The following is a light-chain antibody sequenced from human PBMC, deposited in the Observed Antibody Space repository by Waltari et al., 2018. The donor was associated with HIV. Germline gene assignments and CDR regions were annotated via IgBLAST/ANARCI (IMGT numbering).Light chain of an antibody. CDR3: SSYTSSSTLYV. J-gene: IGLJ1*01. V-gene: IGLV2-14*01. CDR1: RSDVSGYNY. CDR2: DVS. Sequence: QSALTQPAPVSGSPGQSITISCTGTRSDVSGYNYVSWYQQHPGKAPKLMFYDVSNRPSGVSNRFSGSKSGNTASLTISGLQAEDEADYYCSSYTSSSTLYVFGTGTKVTVL.